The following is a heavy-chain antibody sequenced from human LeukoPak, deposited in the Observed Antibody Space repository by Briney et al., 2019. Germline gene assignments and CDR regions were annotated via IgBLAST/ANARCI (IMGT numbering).Heavy chain of an antibody. CDR3: AKDQGTESSYYYGMDV. CDR1: GFTFSSYG. V-gene: IGHV3-30*18. CDR2: ISYDGSNK. Sequence: GRSLRLSRAASGFTFSSYGMHWVRQAPGKGLEWVAVISYDGSNKYYADSVKGRFTISRDNSKNTLYLQMNSLRAEDTAVYYCAKDQGTESSYYYGMDVWGKGTTVTVSS. D-gene: IGHD1-7*01. J-gene: IGHJ6*04.